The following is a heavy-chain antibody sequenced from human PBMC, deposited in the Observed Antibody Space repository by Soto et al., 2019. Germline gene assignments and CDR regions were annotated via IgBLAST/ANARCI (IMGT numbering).Heavy chain of an antibody. V-gene: IGHV1-69*12. CDR3: ARDLGASWSYGLYYFDY. CDR1: GGTFSSYA. Sequence: QVQLVQSGAEVKKPGSSVKVSCKASGGTFSSYAISWVRQAPGQGLEWMGGIIPIFGTANYAQKFQGRVTITADESTSTAYMELSSLRSEDTAVYYCARDLGASWSYGLYYFDYWGQGTLVTVSA. J-gene: IGHJ4*02. CDR2: IIPIFGTA. D-gene: IGHD1-26*01.